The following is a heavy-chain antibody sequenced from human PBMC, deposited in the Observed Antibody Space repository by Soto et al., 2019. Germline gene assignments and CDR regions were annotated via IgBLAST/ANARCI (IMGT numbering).Heavy chain of an antibody. D-gene: IGHD3-9*01. V-gene: IGHV5-51*01. CDR2: IYPGDSDT. CDR1: GYSLTTYW. Sequence: GESLKISCKGSGYSLTTYWFAWVRRLPGKGLEWMGIIYPGDSDTRYSPSFQGQVTISADKSISTAYLQWSSLKASDTAMYYCARHYDILTGYSNPFDYWGQGTLVTVSS. J-gene: IGHJ4*02. CDR3: ARHYDILTGYSNPFDY.